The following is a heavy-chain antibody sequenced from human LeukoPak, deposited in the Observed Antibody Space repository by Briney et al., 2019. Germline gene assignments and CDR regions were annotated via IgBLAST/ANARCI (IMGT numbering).Heavy chain of an antibody. J-gene: IGHJ4*02. D-gene: IGHD2-8*02. V-gene: IGHV4-59*01. CDR3: ASRKLVNDY. CDR1: GCTISSYY. CDR2: IYYTGT. Sequence: PSETLSLTCTVSGCTISSYYWSWLRQSPGKGLEWIGNIYYTGTSYYHSLKGRVTITTDTSKNKVSLKLITVSAADTAVYFCASRKLVNDYWGQGTLGTVSS.